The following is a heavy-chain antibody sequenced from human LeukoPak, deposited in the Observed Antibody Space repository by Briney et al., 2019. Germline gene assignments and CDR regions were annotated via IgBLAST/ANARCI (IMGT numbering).Heavy chain of an antibody. J-gene: IGHJ4*02. CDR3: WRRGGNGSYYPYFGY. V-gene: IGHV4-34*01. D-gene: IGHD1-26*01. CDR2: INHRGSA. CDR1: LGSFSGYY. Sequence: SESLSLTCAVYLGSFSGYYWSWIRQPPGKGLEWIGEINHRGSANYNPSLKSRVTISVDTSKNQFSLKLSSVTAADTAVYYCWRRGGNGSYYPYFGYWGEGNLVTVSS.